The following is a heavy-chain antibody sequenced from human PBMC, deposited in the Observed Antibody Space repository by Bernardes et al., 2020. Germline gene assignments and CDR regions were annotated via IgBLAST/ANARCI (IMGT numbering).Heavy chain of an antibody. CDR2: IYYSGST. CDR3: ARVGYSSSWYGRGYYYYGMDV. J-gene: IGHJ6*04. CDR1: GGSISSYY. V-gene: IGHV4-59*01. D-gene: IGHD6-13*01. Sequence: TLSLTCTVSGGSISSYYWSWIRQPPGKGLEWIGYIYYSGSTNYNPSLKSRVTISVDTSKNQFSLKLSSVTAADTAVYYCARVGYSSSWYGRGYYYYGMDVWGKGTTVTVSS.